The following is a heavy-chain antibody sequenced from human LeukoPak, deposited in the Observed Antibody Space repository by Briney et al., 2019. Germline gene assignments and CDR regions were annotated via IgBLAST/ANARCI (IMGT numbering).Heavy chain of an antibody. CDR3: AKATYYYGSGSYYPSDY. Sequence: PGGSLRLSCAASGFTFSSYAMSWVRQAPGKGLEWVSAISGSGGSTHYADSVKGRFTISRDNSKNTLYLQMNSLRAEDTAVYYCAKATYYYGSGSYYPSDYWGQGTLVTVSS. V-gene: IGHV3-23*01. D-gene: IGHD3-10*01. CDR2: ISGSGGST. J-gene: IGHJ4*02. CDR1: GFTFSSYA.